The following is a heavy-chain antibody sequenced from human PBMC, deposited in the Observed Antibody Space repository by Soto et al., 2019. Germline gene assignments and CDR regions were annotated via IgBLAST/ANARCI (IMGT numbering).Heavy chain of an antibody. Sequence: QVQLQESGPGLVKPSGTLSLTCAVSGGSISSSNWWSWVPQPPGKGLEWIGEIYHSGNTNYNPSLKSRVTISVDTSKNQFSLKLSFVTAADTGVYYCARGRALRGVRYYYGMVVWGQGATVTVSS. J-gene: IGHJ6*02. D-gene: IGHD4-17*01. CDR2: IYHSGNT. CDR3: ARGRALRGVRYYYGMVV. V-gene: IGHV4-4*02. CDR1: GGSISSSNW.